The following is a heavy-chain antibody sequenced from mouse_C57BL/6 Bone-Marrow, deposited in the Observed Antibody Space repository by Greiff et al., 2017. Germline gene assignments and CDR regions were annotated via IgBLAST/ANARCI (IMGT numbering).Heavy chain of an antibody. CDR2: IYPGSGST. CDR1: GYTFTSYW. V-gene: IGHV1-55*01. Sequence: VQLQQPGAELVKPGASVKMSCKASGYTFTSYWITWVKQRPGQGLEWIGDIYPGSGSTNYNEKFKSKATLTVDTSSSTAYMQLSSLTSEDSAVYDCARDWGYDSWFAYWGQGTLVTVSA. D-gene: IGHD2-4*01. CDR3: ARDWGYDSWFAY. J-gene: IGHJ3*01.